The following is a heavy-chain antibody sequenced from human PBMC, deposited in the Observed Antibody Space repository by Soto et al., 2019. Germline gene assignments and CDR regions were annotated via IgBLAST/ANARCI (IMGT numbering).Heavy chain of an antibody. J-gene: IGHJ4*02. Sequence: QVQLQQWGAGLLKPSETLSLTCAVYGGSFSGYYWSWIRQPPGKGLEWIGEINHSGSTNYNPSLKSRGTISVDTSKNQFSLKLSSVTAADTAVYYCARGTHLLLWFGGGFDYWGQGTLVTVSS. CDR1: GGSFSGYY. V-gene: IGHV4-34*01. CDR3: ARGTHLLLWFGGGFDY. D-gene: IGHD3-10*01. CDR2: INHSGST.